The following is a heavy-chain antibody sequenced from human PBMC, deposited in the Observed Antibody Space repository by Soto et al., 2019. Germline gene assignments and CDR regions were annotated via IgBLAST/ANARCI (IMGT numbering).Heavy chain of an antibody. CDR2: IYYSGST. V-gene: IGHV4-59*01. J-gene: IGHJ6*02. D-gene: IGHD3-9*01. CDR3: ARLHGDYDILTGSYYYYGMDV. Sequence: SETLSLTCTVSGGSIRSYYWSWIRQPPGKGLEWIGYIYYSGSTNYNPSLKSRVTISVDTSKNQFSLKLRSVTAADTAVYYCARLHGDYDILTGSYYYYGMDVWGQGTTVTVLL. CDR1: GGSIRSYY.